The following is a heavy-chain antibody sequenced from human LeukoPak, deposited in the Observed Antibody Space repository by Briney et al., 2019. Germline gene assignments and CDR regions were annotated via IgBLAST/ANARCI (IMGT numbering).Heavy chain of an antibody. CDR2: INHSGST. J-gene: IGHJ4*02. D-gene: IGHD3-9*01. CDR1: GDSISSGGYF. V-gene: IGHV4-39*07. Sequence: SETLSLTCNVSGDSISSGGYFWSWIRQPPGKGLEWIGEINHSGSTNYNPSLKSRVTISVDTSKNQFSLKLSSVTAADTAVYYCARLQIRYFDWLEAIDYWGQGPLVTVSS. CDR3: ARLQIRYFDWLEAIDY.